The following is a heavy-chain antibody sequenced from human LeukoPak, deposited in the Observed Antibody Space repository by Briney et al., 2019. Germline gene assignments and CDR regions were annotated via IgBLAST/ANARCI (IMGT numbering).Heavy chain of an antibody. CDR1: GGSINSHY. D-gene: IGHD6-13*01. CDR3: ARELVAAGTENWFDP. J-gene: IGHJ5*02. CDR2: IHYTGTT. Sequence: SETLSLTCIVSGGSINSHYWSWIRQTPGKGLEWIGDIHYTGTTKYNPSVKSRVTISIDTSKNQFSLKLSSVTAADTAVYYCARELVAAGTENWFDPWGQGTLVTVSS. V-gene: IGHV4-59*11.